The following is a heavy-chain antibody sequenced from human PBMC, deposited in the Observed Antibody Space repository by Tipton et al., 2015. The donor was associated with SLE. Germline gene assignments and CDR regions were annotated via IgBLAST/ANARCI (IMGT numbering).Heavy chain of an antibody. CDR1: GGSISSGGYY. Sequence: TLSLTCTVSGGSISSGGYYWSWIRQHPGKGLEWIGYIYYSGSTYYNPSLKSRVTISVDTSKNQFSLKLSSVTAADTAVYYCASLRVSNNNWFDPWGQGTLVTVSS. CDR2: IYYSGST. CDR3: ASLRVSNNNWFDP. V-gene: IGHV4-31*03. D-gene: IGHD4-11*01. J-gene: IGHJ5*02.